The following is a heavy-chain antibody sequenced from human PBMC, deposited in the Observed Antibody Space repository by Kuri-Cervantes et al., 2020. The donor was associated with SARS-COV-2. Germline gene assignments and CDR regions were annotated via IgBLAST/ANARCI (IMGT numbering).Heavy chain of an antibody. D-gene: IGHD1-7*01. V-gene: IGHV3-64D*08. J-gene: IGHJ5*02. Sequence: GGSLRLSCAASGFTFSSYAMHWVRQAPGEGLEYVSAISSNGGSTYYADSVKGRFTISRDNSKNTLYLQMSSLRAEDTAVYYCVKDVAFAGTTFDPWGQGTLVTVSS. CDR3: VKDVAFAGTTFDP. CDR1: GFTFSSYA. CDR2: ISSNGGST.